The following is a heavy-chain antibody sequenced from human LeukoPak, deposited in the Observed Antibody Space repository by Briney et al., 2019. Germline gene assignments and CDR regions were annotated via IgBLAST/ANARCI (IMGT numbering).Heavy chain of an antibody. CDR3: ARENYYDSSGYYFTAYAFDI. J-gene: IGHJ3*02. CDR1: GGTFSSYA. CDR2: INPNSGGT. Sequence: ASVKVSCKASGGTFSSYATSWVRQAPGQGLEWMGRINPNSGGTNYAQKFQGRVTMTRDTSISTAYMELSRLRSDDTAVYYCARENYYDSSGYYFTAYAFDIWGQGTMVTVSS. D-gene: IGHD3-22*01. V-gene: IGHV1-2*06.